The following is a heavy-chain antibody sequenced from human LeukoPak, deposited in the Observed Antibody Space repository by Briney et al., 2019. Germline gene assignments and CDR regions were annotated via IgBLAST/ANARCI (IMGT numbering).Heavy chain of an antibody. CDR2: INHSGST. V-gene: IGHV4-34*01. D-gene: IGHD2-15*01. Sequence: SETLSLTCAVYGGSFSGYYWSWIGQPPGKGLEWRGEINHSGSTNYNPSLKSRVTISVDTSKNQFSLKLSSVTAADTAVYYCASNPIVVVVAATPGWFDPWGQGTLVTVSS. CDR1: GGSFSGYY. CDR3: ASNPIVVVVAATPGWFDP. J-gene: IGHJ5*02.